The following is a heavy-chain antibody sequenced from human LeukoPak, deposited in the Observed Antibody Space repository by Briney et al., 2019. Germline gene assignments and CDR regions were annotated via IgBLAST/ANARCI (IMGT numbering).Heavy chain of an antibody. CDR1: GFTFSSYG. D-gene: IGHD3-3*01. CDR2: ISYDGSNK. Sequence: GGSLRLSCAASGFTFSSYGMHWVRQAPGKGLEWVAVISYDGSNKYYADSVKGRFTISRDNSKNTLYLQMNSLRPEDTAVYYCARSTNAGTYYDFWSGYYTGISWFDPWGQGTLVTVSS. J-gene: IGHJ5*02. CDR3: ARSTNAGTYYDFWSGYYTGISWFDP. V-gene: IGHV3-30*03.